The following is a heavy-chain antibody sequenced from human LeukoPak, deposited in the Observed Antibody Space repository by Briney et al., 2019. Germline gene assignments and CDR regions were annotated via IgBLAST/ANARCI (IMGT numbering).Heavy chain of an antibody. D-gene: IGHD6-13*01. V-gene: IGHV7-4-1*01. Sequence: VKVSCKAPGYTFTSYAMNWVRQAPGQGLEWMGWINTNTGNPTYAQGFTGRFVFSLDTSVSTAYLQICSLKAEDTAVYYCARGLAGRTSAAVDYWGQGTLVTVSS. CDR1: GYTFTSYA. CDR2: INTNTGNP. J-gene: IGHJ4*02. CDR3: ARGLAGRTSAAVDY.